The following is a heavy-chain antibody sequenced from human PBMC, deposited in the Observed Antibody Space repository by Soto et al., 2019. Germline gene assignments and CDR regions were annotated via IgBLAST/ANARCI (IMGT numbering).Heavy chain of an antibody. J-gene: IGHJ6*02. Sequence: GGSLRLSCAASGFTFSDYYMSWIRQAPGKGLEWGSYISSSSSYTNYADSVKGRFTISRDNAKNSLYLQMNSLRAEDTAVYYCARGGSSGSTYYGMDVWGQGTTVTVSS. V-gene: IGHV3-11*06. D-gene: IGHD6-19*01. CDR1: GFTFSDYY. CDR2: ISSSSSYT. CDR3: ARGGSSGSTYYGMDV.